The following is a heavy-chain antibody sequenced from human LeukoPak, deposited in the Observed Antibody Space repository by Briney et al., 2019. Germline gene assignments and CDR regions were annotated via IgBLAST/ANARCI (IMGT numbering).Heavy chain of an antibody. J-gene: IGHJ4*02. CDR3: ARELRDSSGYYLAPFDY. CDR1: GYTFTSYG. D-gene: IGHD3-22*01. Sequence: GASVKVSCKAPGYTFTSYGISWVRQAPGQGLEWMGWISAYNGNTNYAQKLQGRVTMTRNTSISTAYMELSSLRSEDTAVYYCARELRDSSGYYLAPFDYWGQGTLVTVSS. V-gene: IGHV1-18*01. CDR2: ISAYNGNT.